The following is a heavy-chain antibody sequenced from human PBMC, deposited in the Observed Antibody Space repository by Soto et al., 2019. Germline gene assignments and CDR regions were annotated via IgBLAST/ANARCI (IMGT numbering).Heavy chain of an antibody. CDR3: ARELFDGYSPAGY. D-gene: IGHD2-15*01. Sequence: QVHLQESGPGLVQPSGTMSLTCAVSGGSISGANFWSWVRQPPGKGLEWIGEIHLSGKTSYNPSLQSRVTISIDQSQNQMSLTLTSVTAADTAVYYCARELFDGYSPAGYCGHGTLVTVSS. V-gene: IGHV4-4*02. CDR2: IHLSGKT. J-gene: IGHJ4*01. CDR1: GGSISGANF.